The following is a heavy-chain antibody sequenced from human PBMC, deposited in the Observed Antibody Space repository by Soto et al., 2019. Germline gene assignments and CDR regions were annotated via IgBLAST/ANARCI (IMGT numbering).Heavy chain of an antibody. Sequence: SETLSLTCTVSGGSISSYYWSWTRQPPGKGLEWIGYIYYIGRTNYNPSLRSRVTISIDTSKNQFSLKLSSVTAADTAVYYCARYKSNYYYGMDVWGQGTTVTVSS. D-gene: IGHD1-20*01. CDR1: GGSISSYY. V-gene: IGHV4-59*01. CDR3: ARYKSNYYYGMDV. CDR2: IYYIGRT. J-gene: IGHJ6*02.